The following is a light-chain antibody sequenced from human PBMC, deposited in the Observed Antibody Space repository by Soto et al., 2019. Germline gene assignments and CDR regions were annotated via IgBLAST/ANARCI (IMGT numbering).Light chain of an antibody. CDR3: HQRSSWPWT. Sequence: EIVLTQSPATLSLSPGERATLSCRASQSVNSYLAWYQQEPGQPPRLLIYDASTRATGIPARFSGSGSGTDFTLTISSLEPEDFAVYYCHQRSSWPWTFGQGTKVDIK. J-gene: IGKJ1*01. CDR1: QSVNSY. CDR2: DAS. V-gene: IGKV3-11*01.